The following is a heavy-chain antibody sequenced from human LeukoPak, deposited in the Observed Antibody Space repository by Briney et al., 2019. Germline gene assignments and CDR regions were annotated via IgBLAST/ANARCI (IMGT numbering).Heavy chain of an antibody. CDR1: GFTFSSYA. CDR3: AKDGGYYYGSGSYSFDY. D-gene: IGHD3-10*01. J-gene: IGHJ4*02. Sequence: PGGSLRLSCAASGFTFSSYAMSWVRQAPGKGLEWVSAISGSGGSTYYADSVKGRFTISRDNSKNTLYLQTNSLRAEDTAVYYCAKDGGYYYGSGSYSFDYWGQGTLVTVSS. CDR2: ISGSGGST. V-gene: IGHV3-23*01.